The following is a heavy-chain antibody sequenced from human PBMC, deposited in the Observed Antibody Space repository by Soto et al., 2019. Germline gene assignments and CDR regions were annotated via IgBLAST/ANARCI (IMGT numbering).Heavy chain of an antibody. V-gene: IGHV4-59*01. J-gene: IGHJ5*02. CDR2: IYYSGST. CDR3: ARGHYDFWSGLTGNRGPNWFDP. D-gene: IGHD3-3*01. Sequence: PSETLSLTCTVSGGSISSYYWSWIRQPPGKGLEWIGYIYYSGSTNYNPSLKSRVTISVDTPKNQFSLKLSSVTAADTAVYYCARGHYDFWSGLTGNRGPNWFDPWGQGTLVTVSS. CDR1: GGSISSYY.